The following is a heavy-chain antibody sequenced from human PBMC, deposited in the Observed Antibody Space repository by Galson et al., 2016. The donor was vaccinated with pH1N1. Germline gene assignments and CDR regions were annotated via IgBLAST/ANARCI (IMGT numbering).Heavy chain of an antibody. D-gene: IGHD3-16*01. CDR3: ASEGEMDVDRTDYFDS. Sequence: TLSLTCTVSGGSISSAFYYWSWIRQHPGKGLEWIGYIYYSGSTYYNPSLKSRVTISVDTSKDQFSLKLSSVTAADTDVYYCASEGEMDVDRTDYFDSWGHGTLATVSS. CDR1: GGSISSAFYY. J-gene: IGHJ4*01. V-gene: IGHV4-31*03. CDR2: IYYSGST.